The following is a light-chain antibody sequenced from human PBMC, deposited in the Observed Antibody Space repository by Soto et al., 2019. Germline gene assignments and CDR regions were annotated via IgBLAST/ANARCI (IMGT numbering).Light chain of an antibody. CDR1: SSNIGSTT. CDR2: NNN. J-gene: IGLJ3*02. CDR3: AAWDDSLNGVV. Sequence: QSVLTQPPSASGTPGQRVTIACSGSSSNIGSTTVKWYQQLPGTAPKLLFYNNNKRPSGVPDRFSGSKSGTSASLAISGLQSEDEADYYCAAWDDSLNGVVFGGGTKLTVL. V-gene: IGLV1-44*01.